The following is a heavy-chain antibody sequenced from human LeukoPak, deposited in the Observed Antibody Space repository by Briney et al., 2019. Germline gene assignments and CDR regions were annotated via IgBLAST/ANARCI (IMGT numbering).Heavy chain of an antibody. V-gene: IGHV4-4*02. D-gene: IGHD1-26*01. Sequence: SETLSLTCGVSGGSISSTNWWSWVRQPPGQGLEWIGEISLSGLTHYNPSLKSRVTVSLDKSKNHLSLNLTSVTAADTAVYYCSRESGAFSPFGYWGQGTLVTVSS. CDR2: ISLSGLT. CDR1: GGSISSTNW. J-gene: IGHJ4*02. CDR3: SRESGAFSPFGY.